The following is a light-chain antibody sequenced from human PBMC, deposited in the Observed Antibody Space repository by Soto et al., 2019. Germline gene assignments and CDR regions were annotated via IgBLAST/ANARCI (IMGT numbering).Light chain of an antibody. CDR2: DAS. V-gene: IGKV3-11*01. CDR3: QQRSNWPPD. CDR1: QSVSSY. Sequence: EIVLTQSPATLSLSPGERATLSCRASQSVSSYLAWYQQQPGQAPRLLIYDASDRATGIPARFSGSGSGTDFTLTISSLEPEDFAIYYCQQRSNWPPDFGQGTRL. J-gene: IGKJ5*01.